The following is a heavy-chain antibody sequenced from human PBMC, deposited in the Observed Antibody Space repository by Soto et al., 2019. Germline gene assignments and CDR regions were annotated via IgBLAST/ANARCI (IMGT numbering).Heavy chain of an antibody. CDR1: GGSISSSSYY. V-gene: IGHV4-39*01. Sequence: SATLALTCPVSGGSISSSSYYWGWIRQPPGRGLEWIGSIYYSGSTYYNPSLKSRVTISVDTSKNQFSLKLSSVTAADTAVYYCARTDTQTQYYSSSSFDYWGQGTLVTVSS. D-gene: IGHD6-6*01. CDR2: IYYSGST. J-gene: IGHJ4*02. CDR3: ARTDTQTQYYSSSSFDY.